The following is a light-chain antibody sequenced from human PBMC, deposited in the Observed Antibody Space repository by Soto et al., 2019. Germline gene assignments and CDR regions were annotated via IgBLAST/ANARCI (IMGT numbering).Light chain of an antibody. Sequence: QSVLTQPPSVSAAPGQKVTVSCSGSSSNIGNNDVSWYQQFPGTSPKLLIYDNYKRPSGIPDRFSGSKSGTSATLGITGLQTGDEADYYCGTWDSSLSAYVFGTGTKVTVL. CDR3: GTWDSSLSAYV. CDR2: DNY. CDR1: SSNIGNND. V-gene: IGLV1-51*01. J-gene: IGLJ1*01.